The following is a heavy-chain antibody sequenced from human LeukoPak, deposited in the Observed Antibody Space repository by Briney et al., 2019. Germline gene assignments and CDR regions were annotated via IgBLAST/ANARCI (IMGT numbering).Heavy chain of an antibody. CDR3: ARVSPNTVTTLQYFDY. V-gene: IGHV3-66*01. Sequence: GGSLRLSCAASEFTVSSNYMSWIRQAPGKGLEWVSVIYSGGSTYYADSVKGRFTISRDKSKNTLYLQMNSLRAEDTAVYYCARVSPNTVTTLQYFDYWGQGTLVTVSS. CDR1: EFTVSSNY. J-gene: IGHJ4*02. CDR2: IYSGGST. D-gene: IGHD4-17*01.